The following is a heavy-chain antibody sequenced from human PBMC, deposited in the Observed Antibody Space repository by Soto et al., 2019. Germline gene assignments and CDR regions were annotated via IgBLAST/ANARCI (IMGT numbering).Heavy chain of an antibody. CDR1: GFIFNDYY. CDR3: GRDLRAVVNHIHYNHYGLYV. V-gene: IGHV3-11*01. CDR2: ISSGASTI. Sequence: QEQLVESGGGLVKPGGSLRLSCAASGFIFNDYYMSWIRQAPGKGLEWVAYISSGASTISYADSVKGRFTITRDNTKKLLYLQMNSLRDEDTVVYYCGRDLRAVVNHIHYNHYGLYVWGKGTTVTVSS. J-gene: IGHJ6*04. D-gene: IGHD3-22*01.